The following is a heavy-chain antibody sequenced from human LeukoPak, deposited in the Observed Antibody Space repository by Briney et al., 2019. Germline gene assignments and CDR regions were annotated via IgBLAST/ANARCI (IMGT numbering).Heavy chain of an antibody. CDR3: ARDLGDSQSWLTNWYFDL. V-gene: IGHV3-53*01. D-gene: IGHD6-19*01. Sequence: PGGSLRLSCAASGLTVSSNYMSWVRQAPGKGLEWVSVIYSGGSTYYADSVKGRFTISRDNSKNTLYLQMNSLRAEDTAVYYCARDLGDSQSWLTNWYFDLWGRGTLVTVSS. CDR2: IYSGGST. CDR1: GLTVSSNY. J-gene: IGHJ2*01.